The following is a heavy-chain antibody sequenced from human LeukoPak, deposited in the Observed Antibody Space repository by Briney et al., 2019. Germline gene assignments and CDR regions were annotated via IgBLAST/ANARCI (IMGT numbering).Heavy chain of an antibody. CDR1: GGSISSYY. Sequence: SETLSLTCTVSGGSISSYYWSWVRQPAGKGLEWIGRIYTSGSTNYNPSLKSRVTMSVDTSKNQFSLKLSSVTAADTAVYYCARAKHNYYDSSGYYPQVDAFDIWGQGTVVTVSS. J-gene: IGHJ3*02. CDR3: ARAKHNYYDSSGYYPQVDAFDI. D-gene: IGHD3-22*01. V-gene: IGHV4-4*07. CDR2: IYTSGST.